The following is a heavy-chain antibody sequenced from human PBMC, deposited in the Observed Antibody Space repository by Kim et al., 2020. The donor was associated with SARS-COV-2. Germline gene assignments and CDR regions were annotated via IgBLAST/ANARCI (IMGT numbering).Heavy chain of an antibody. J-gene: IGHJ5*02. V-gene: IGHV3-74*01. CDR3: ARGYYDDYVIA. CDR2: R. Sequence: RNYVESVEGRFTISRDNAKDMVYLQMNSLRAEDTAVYYCARGYYDDYVIAWGQGTLVTVSS. D-gene: IGHD4-17*01.